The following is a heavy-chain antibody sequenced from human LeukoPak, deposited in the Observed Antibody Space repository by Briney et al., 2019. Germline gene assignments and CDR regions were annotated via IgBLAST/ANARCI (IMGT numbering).Heavy chain of an antibody. CDR1: GFTFSSNS. Sequence: GGSLRLSCAASGFTFSSNSMNWVRQAPGKGLEWVSYISSSSSTIYYADSVKGRFTISRDNAKHSLYLQMNSMRDEDTAVYYCARDLNWYFDLWGRGTLVTVSS. CDR2: ISSSSSTI. CDR3: ARDLNWYFDL. V-gene: IGHV3-48*02. J-gene: IGHJ2*01.